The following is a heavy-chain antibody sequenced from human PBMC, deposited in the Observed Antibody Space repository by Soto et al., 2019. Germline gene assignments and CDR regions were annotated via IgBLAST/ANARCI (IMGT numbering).Heavy chain of an antibody. D-gene: IGHD3-9*01. CDR2: ISGSGDKT. J-gene: IGHJ1*01. V-gene: IGHV3-23*01. CDR1: GFTFSNFA. CDR3: ARDFTGSGKYFQH. Sequence: EVQLLESGGDLGQPGGSLRLSCAVSGFTFSNFAMSWVRQARGKGLEWVSAISGSGDKTYYADSVKGRFTISRDNSKDTLCLQMSSLRVEDTGIYYCARDFTGSGKYFQHWGQGTLVTVSS.